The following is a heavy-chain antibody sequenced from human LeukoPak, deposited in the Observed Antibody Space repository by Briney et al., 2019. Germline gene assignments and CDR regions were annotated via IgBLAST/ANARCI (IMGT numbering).Heavy chain of an antibody. V-gene: IGHV3-30-3*01. CDR1: GFTFSSYA. Sequence: PGGSLRLSCAASGFTFSSYAMHWVRQAPVKGLEWVAVISYDGSNKYYADSVKGRFTISRDNSKNTLYLQMNSLRAEDTAVYYCARDSGLIDYDFWSGFDYWGQGTLVTVSS. CDR3: ARDSGLIDYDFWSGFDY. J-gene: IGHJ4*02. D-gene: IGHD3-3*01. CDR2: ISYDGSNK.